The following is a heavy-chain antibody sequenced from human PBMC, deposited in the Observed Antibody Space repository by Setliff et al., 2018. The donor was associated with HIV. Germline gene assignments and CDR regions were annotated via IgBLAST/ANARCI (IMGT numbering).Heavy chain of an antibody. CDR3: AHRNPVGEDFFDY. V-gene: IGHV2-5*02. CDR2: IYWDNDR. CDR1: GFSLNTRGVG. J-gene: IGHJ4*01. D-gene: IGHD1-26*01. Sequence: GSGPTLVNPTETLTLTCSFSGFSLNTRGVGVGWIRQPPGKALEWLALIYWDNDRRYTPSLGGRVSITKDNSKNQVFLTLANVDPVDTATYYCAHRNPVGEDFFDYWGQGSVVTVPQ.